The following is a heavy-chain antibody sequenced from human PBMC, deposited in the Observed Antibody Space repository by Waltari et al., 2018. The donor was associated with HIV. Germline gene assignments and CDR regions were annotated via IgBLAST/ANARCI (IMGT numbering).Heavy chain of an antibody. CDR1: GFTFNDYW. V-gene: IGHV3-7*01. CDR3: ARENIQPWEVGEGMDV. D-gene: IGHD5-18*01. J-gene: IGHJ6*02. Sequence: EMQLVQSGGGLAQPGGSLRLSCAASGFTFNDYWMSWVGHGPGKGLEWVANINQDGIKKYHVDSVKGRFTISRDNAKNSLYLQMNSLRVEDTAIYYCARENIQPWEVGEGMDVWGQGSAVTVSS. CDR2: INQDGIKK.